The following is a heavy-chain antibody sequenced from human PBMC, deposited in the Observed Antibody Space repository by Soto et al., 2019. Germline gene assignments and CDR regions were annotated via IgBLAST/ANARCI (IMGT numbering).Heavy chain of an antibody. Sequence: GASVKVSCKASGFTFTSSAVQWVRQARGQRLEWIGWIVVGSGNTNYAQKFQERVTITRDMSTSTAYMELSSLRSEDTAVYYCAAWPIVGATNVFWFDPWAQGNLVTVSS. V-gene: IGHV1-58*01. CDR3: AAWPIVGATNVFWFDP. D-gene: IGHD1-26*01. J-gene: IGHJ5*02. CDR2: IVVGSGNT. CDR1: GFTFTSSA.